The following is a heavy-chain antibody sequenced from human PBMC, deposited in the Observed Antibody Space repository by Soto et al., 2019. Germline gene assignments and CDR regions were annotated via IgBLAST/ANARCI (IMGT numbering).Heavy chain of an antibody. CDR2: IKPGTSDI. D-gene: IGHD3-3*02. J-gene: IGHJ5*02. CDR3: ARPLRHICGS. CDR1: GYKFGSAW. V-gene: IGHV5-51*01. Sequence: GESLKISCKGVGYKFGSAWIGWVRQMPVKGLEWMGIIKPGTSDIRYSPSCRGHVTISADEAASTAYLQWSSLKAADTAMYYCARPLRHICGSWGQGTLVTVSS.